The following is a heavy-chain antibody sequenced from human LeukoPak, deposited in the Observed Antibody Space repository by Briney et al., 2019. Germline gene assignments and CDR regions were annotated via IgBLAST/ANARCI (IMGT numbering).Heavy chain of an antibody. CDR3: ARGIQQGTDF. Sequence: ASVKVSCKASGYTFTSYEINWVRQTTGQGLEWMGWMNPNSGNTGYAQKFQGRVTMTRSTSITTAYMELSSLTSEDTAVYYCARGIQQGTDFWGQGTLVTVSS. J-gene: IGHJ4*02. D-gene: IGHD1-1*01. V-gene: IGHV1-8*01. CDR1: GYTFTSYE. CDR2: MNPNSGNT.